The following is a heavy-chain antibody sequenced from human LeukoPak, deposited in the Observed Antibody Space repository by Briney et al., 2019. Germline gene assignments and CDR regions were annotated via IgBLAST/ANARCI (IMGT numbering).Heavy chain of an antibody. CDR2: IIPILGIA. CDR3: ARGIETDGGGSSWYYFDY. CDR1: GGTFSSYA. V-gene: IGHV1-69*04. D-gene: IGHD6-13*01. Sequence: SVKVSCKASGGTFSSYAISWVRQAPGQGLEWMGRIIPILGIANYAQKFQGRVTITADKSTSTAYMELSSLRSEDTAVYYCARGIETDGGGSSWYYFDYWGQGTLVTVSS. J-gene: IGHJ4*02.